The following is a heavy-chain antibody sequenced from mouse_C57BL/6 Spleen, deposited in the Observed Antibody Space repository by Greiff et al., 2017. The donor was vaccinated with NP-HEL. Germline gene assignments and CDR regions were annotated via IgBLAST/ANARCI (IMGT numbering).Heavy chain of an antibody. CDR1: GYTFTSYW. Sequence: QVQLQQPGAELVKPGASVKLSCKASGYTFTSYWMQWVKQRPGQGLEWIGEIDPSDSYTNYNQKFKGKATLPVDQSSSTAYMQLSSLTSEDSAVYYGARVLTGTYDDYWGQGTTLTVSS. CDR2: IDPSDSYT. CDR3: ARVLTGTYDDY. J-gene: IGHJ2*01. V-gene: IGHV1-50*01. D-gene: IGHD4-1*01.